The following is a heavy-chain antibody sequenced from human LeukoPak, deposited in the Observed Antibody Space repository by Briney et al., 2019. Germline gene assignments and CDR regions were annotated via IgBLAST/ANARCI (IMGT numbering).Heavy chain of an antibody. J-gene: IGHJ4*02. CDR1: GFSFSTSG. V-gene: IGHV3-30*19. CDR3: VRDGAHWDLDY. CDR2: IQSDGGNE. D-gene: IGHD7-27*01. Sequence: QPGRSLRLSCAASGFSFSTSGMHWIRQAPGKGLEWVAFIQSDGGNEYYADSVKGRFTISRDNSKNTAHLQMNSLRAEDTAMYYCVRDGAHWDLDYWGQGTLVAVSS.